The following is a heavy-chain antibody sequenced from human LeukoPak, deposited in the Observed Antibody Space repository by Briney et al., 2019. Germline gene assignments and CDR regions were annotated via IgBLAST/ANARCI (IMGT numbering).Heavy chain of an antibody. J-gene: IGHJ4*02. Sequence: PGRSLRLSCAASGFTFSSYGMHWVRQAPGKGLEWVAFIRYDGSNKYYADSVKGRFTISRDNSKNTLYLQMNRLRAEDTAVYYCAKRDGSGSSNYFDYWGQGNLVTVSS. CDR1: GFTFSSYG. CDR3: AKRDGSGSSNYFDY. V-gene: IGHV3-30*02. D-gene: IGHD3-10*01. CDR2: IRYDGSNK.